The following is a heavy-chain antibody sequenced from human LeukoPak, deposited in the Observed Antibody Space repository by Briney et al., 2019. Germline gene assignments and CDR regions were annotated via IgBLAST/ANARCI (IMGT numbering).Heavy chain of an antibody. Sequence: GGSLRLSCAASGFTDSSNYMSWVRQAPGKGLEWVSVIYSGGSTYYADSVKGRFTISRDNSKNTLYLQMNSLRAEDTAVYYCARDPYYYGSGRFDPWGQGTLVTVSS. J-gene: IGHJ5*02. V-gene: IGHV3-66*01. D-gene: IGHD3-10*01. CDR3: ARDPYYYGSGRFDP. CDR2: IYSGGST. CDR1: GFTDSSNY.